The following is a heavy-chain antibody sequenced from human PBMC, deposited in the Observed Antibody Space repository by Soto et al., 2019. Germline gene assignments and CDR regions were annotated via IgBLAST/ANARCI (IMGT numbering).Heavy chain of an antibody. J-gene: IGHJ4*02. D-gene: IGHD2-8*02. Sequence: PGGSLRLSGAASGCTFSSYWMHWVRQAPGKGLVWVAVISRDGGTKYYADSVKGRFTISRDNSRNTLFLEMNSLRGDDMAVYYCTGEVASGYWGQGTLVTVSS. CDR2: ISRDGGTK. CDR3: TGEVASGY. CDR1: GCTFSSYW. V-gene: IGHV3-30*03.